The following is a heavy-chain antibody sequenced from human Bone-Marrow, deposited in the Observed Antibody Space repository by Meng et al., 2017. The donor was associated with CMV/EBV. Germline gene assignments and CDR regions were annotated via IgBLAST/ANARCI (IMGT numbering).Heavy chain of an antibody. CDR2: IYYSGST. CDR1: GGSISSSSYY. J-gene: IGHJ6*02. D-gene: IGHD2-2*01. Sequence: SETLSLTCTVSGGSISSSSYYWGWIRQPPGKGLEWIGSIYYSGSTYYNPSLKSRVTISVDTSKNQFSLKLSSVTAADTAVYYCARSPRGVPALPYCYGMDVWGQGTTVTVSS. CDR3: ARSPRGVPALPYCYGMDV. V-gene: IGHV4-39*07.